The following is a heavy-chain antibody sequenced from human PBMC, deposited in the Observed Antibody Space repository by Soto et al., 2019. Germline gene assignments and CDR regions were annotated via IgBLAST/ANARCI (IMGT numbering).Heavy chain of an antibody. CDR3: AKTRRLPSEFDR. J-gene: IGHJ4*02. Sequence: GGSLRLSCAASGFTFSDHAMSWVRQAPGEGREWVSTISRAGDSAYFAVSVKGRFTISRDNSKHTLHLQMNRLRVGDTAVYFCAKTRRLPSEFDRWGQGRLVTVSS. CDR1: GFTFSDHA. CDR2: ISRAGDSA. V-gene: IGHV3-23*01.